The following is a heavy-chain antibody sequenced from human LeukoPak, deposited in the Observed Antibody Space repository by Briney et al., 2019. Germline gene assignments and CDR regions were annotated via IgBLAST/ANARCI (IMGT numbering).Heavy chain of an antibody. D-gene: IGHD3-3*01. CDR2: IHSIGST. V-gene: IGHV4-4*07. Sequence: SETLSLTCTVSGVSLSDCYWGWIRQPAGKGLEWIGRIHSIGSTNYSPSLESRVTLSVETSKNQFSLKLSSVTAADTAVYYCVRDIKDYYWSGYPDFWGQGTRVTVSS. J-gene: IGHJ4*02. CDR1: GVSLSDCY. CDR3: VRDIKDYYWSGYPDF.